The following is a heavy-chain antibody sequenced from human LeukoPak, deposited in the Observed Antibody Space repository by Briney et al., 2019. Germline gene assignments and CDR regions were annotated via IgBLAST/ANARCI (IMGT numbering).Heavy chain of an antibody. CDR1: GYSFTAFY. CDR2: IHPRSGET. J-gene: IGHJ4*02. CDR3: ARDGEYGTGSYYRGCFDY. Sequence: ASVKVSCKASGYSFTAFYIHWVRQAPGQGLEWMGWIHPRSGETNYAYKFRGRVTMTRDTSISTAYMDLGSLGSDDTAVYYCARDGEYGTGSYYRGCFDYWGQGIMVTVSS. D-gene: IGHD3-10*01. V-gene: IGHV1-2*02.